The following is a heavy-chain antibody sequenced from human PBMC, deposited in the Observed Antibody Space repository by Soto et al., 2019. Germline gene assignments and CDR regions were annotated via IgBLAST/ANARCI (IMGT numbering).Heavy chain of an antibody. CDR1: GGSFSTYY. D-gene: IGHD2-15*01. CDR2: IYYSGST. V-gene: IGHV4-59*01. Sequence: LSLTCTVSGGSFSTYYWSWIRQPPGKGLEWIGYIYYSGSTNSNPSLKSRVTLSVDTSKNQFSLKLSSVTAADTAVYYCARDQGGPFDYWGQGTLVTVSS. J-gene: IGHJ4*02. CDR3: ARDQGGPFDY.